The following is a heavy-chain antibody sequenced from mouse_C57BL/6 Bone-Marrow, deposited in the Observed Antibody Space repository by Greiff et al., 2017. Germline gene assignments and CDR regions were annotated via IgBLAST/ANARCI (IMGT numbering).Heavy chain of an antibody. V-gene: IGHV3-8*01. J-gene: IGHJ4*01. CDR1: GFSITSDY. Sequence: VQLMESGPGLVKPSQSLSLTCSVSGFSITSDYWNWIRKFPGNKLEYMGYISYSGSTYYNPALKSRISITRDTSKKQYYLQLNSVTTEDTATYYCARWSLDPYYYAMAYWGQGTSVTVAS. CDR2: ISYSGST. CDR3: ARWSLDPYYYAMAY.